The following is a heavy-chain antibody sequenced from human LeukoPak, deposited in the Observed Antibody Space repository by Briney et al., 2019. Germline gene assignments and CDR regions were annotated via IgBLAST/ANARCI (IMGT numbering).Heavy chain of an antibody. V-gene: IGHV3-13*04. J-gene: IGHJ4*02. CDR3: TRDTRVGGTMDFDY. CDR2: IGIGGDK. CDR1: GFTFSSYD. D-gene: IGHD1-26*01. Sequence: GGSLRLSCAASGFTFSSYDMHWVRQGTGKGLEWVSSIGIGGDKYYPGSVKGRFTISRDNAKNSLYLQMNSLRDEDTAVYYCTRDTRVGGTMDFDYWGQGTLVTVSS.